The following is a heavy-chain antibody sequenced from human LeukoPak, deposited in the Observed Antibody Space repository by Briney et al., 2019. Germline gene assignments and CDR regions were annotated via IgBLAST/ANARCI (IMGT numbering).Heavy chain of an antibody. CDR1: GGSISTYY. J-gene: IGHJ6*02. V-gene: IGHV4-59*01. D-gene: IGHD3-22*01. CDR2: IENSGST. CDR3: ARSLLITRGFGMDV. Sequence: SSETLSLTCTVSGGSISTYYWTWIRQPPGKGLEWIGYIENSGSTKYNPSLKSRVTISVDTSKNQFALKLSSVTAADTAVYFCARSLLITRGFGMDVWGRGTTVSVFS.